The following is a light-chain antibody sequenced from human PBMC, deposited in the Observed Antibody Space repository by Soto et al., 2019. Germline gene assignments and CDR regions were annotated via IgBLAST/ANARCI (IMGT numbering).Light chain of an antibody. CDR1: QTISTH. J-gene: IGKJ1*01. Sequence: DIQMTQSPSSLSASVGDRVTISCRASQTISTHLNWYQQKRGRAPQLLIYTASSLQSGVPSRFSRSGSGTDFTLTISSLHPEDFAACYCEQSYIVPPTFRQGTKV. CDR3: EQSYIVPPT. CDR2: TAS. V-gene: IGKV1-39*01.